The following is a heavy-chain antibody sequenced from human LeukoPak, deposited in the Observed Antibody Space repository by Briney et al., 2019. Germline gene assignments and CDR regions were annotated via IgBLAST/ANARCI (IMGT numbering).Heavy chain of an antibody. D-gene: IGHD1-7*01. V-gene: IGHV4-39*07. CDR1: GGSISSSSYY. CDR3: AKDRVNWNYSPWYFDY. CDR2: IYYSGST. Sequence: SETLSLTCTVSGGSISSSSYYWGWIRQPPGKGLEWIGSIYYSGSTYYNPSLKSRVTISVDTSKNQFSLRLSSVTAADTAVYYCAKDRVNWNYSPWYFDYWGQGTLVTVSS. J-gene: IGHJ4*02.